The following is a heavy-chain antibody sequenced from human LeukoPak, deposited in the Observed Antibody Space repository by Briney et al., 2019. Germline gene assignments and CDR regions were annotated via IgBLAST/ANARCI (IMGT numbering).Heavy chain of an antibody. CDR3: ARREMATTTDYYYYYMDV. D-gene: IGHD5-24*01. CDR2: ISAYNGNT. Sequence: ASVKVSCKASGYTFTSYGISWVRQAPGQGLEWMGWISAYNGNTNYAQKLQGRVTMTTDTSTSTAYMELRSLRSDDTAVYYCARREMATTTDYYYYYMDVWGKGTTVTISS. CDR1: GYTFTSYG. V-gene: IGHV1-18*01. J-gene: IGHJ6*03.